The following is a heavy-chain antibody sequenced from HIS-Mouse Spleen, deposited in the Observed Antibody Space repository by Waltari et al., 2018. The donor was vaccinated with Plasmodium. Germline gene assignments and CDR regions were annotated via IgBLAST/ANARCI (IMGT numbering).Heavy chain of an antibody. D-gene: IGHD1-26*01. CDR1: GFTFSSYS. V-gene: IGHV3-21*01. Sequence: EVQLVESGGGLVKPGGSLRLSCAASGFTFSSYSMNWVRQAQGKGLEWVSSISSSSSYIYYADSVKGRFTISRDNAKNSLYLQMNSLRAEDTAVYYCARVGATDAFDIWGQGTMVTVSS. J-gene: IGHJ3*02. CDR3: ARVGATDAFDI. CDR2: ISSSSSYI.